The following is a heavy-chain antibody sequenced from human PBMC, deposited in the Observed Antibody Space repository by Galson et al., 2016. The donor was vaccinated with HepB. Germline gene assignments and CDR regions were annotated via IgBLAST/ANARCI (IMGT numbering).Heavy chain of an antibody. D-gene: IGHD2-2*01. J-gene: IGHJ6*03. CDR3: ARGSWEIVVVSDATYYYYYMDV. CDR1: GDSVSSNSAA. Sequence: CAISGDSVSSNSAAWNWIRHSPSRGLEWLGRTYYKSEWYKHYAVSVKSRITINADTSKNQFSLQVNSVTPEDTAVYYCARGSWEIVVVSDATYYYYYMDVWGKGTTVTVSS. CDR2: TYYKSEWYK. V-gene: IGHV6-1*01.